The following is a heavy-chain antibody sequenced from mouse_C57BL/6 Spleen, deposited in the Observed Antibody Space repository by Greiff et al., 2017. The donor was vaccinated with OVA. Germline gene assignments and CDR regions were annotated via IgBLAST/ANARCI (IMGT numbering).Heavy chain of an antibody. CDR2: ISSGGSYT. V-gene: IGHV5-6*01. J-gene: IGHJ2*01. D-gene: IGHD1-1*01. CDR3: ARHFITTVVAYFDY. Sequence: EVHLVESGGDLVKPGGSLKLSCAASGFTFSSYGMSWVRQTPDKRLEWVATISSGGSYTYYPDSVKGRFTISRDNAKNTLYLQMSSLKSEDTAMYYCARHFITTVVAYFDYWGKGTTLTVSS. CDR1: GFTFSSYG.